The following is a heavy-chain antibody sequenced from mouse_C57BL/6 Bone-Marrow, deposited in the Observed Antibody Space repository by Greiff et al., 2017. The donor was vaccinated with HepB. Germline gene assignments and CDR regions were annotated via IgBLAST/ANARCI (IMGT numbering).Heavy chain of an antibody. V-gene: IGHV5-4*01. J-gene: IGHJ3*01. CDR2: ISDGGSYT. D-gene: IGHD2-1*01. Sequence: EVQLVESGGGLVKPGGSLKLSCAASGFTFSSYAISWVRQTPEKRLEWVATISDGGSYTYYPDNVKGRFTISRDNAKNNLYLQMSHLKSEDTAMYYCARYYGNYPAWFAYWGQGTLVTVSA. CDR3: ARYYGNYPAWFAY. CDR1: GFTFSSYA.